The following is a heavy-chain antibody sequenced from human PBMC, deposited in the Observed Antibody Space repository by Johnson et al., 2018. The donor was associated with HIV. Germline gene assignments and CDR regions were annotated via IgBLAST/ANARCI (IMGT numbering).Heavy chain of an antibody. CDR3: AKDMVRGFWGDAVDI. J-gene: IGHJ3*02. V-gene: IGHV3-30*02. CDR1: GFTFSSYG. Sequence: QVQVVESGGGVVQPGGSLRLSCAASGFTFSSYGMHWVRQAPGKGLEWVAFIRYDGSNKYYADSVKGRFTISRDNSKNTLYPQMKSLRAEETAGYYCAKDMVRGFWGDAVDIWGQGTMVTVSS. D-gene: IGHD3-10*01. CDR2: IRYDGSNK.